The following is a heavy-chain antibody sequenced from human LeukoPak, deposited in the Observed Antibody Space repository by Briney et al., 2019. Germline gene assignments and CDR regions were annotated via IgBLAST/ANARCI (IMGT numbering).Heavy chain of an antibody. Sequence: GGALRLSCAGSGFTVSRNYMSWVGQAPGKGGEGVSVIYSGGSTYYTDCVTGRLTISRDNSKNTLYLQMNSLRAEDTAVYYCAKPSRVNYDFWSGYYAGYYIDVWDKGTTVTVSS. V-gene: IGHV3-66*01. D-gene: IGHD3-3*01. CDR3: AKPSRVNYDFWSGYYAGYYIDV. CDR2: IYSGGST. CDR1: GFTVSRNY. J-gene: IGHJ6*03.